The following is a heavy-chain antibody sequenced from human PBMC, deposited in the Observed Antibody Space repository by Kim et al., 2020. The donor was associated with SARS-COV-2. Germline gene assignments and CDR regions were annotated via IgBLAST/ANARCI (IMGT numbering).Heavy chain of an antibody. D-gene: IGHD3-10*01. J-gene: IGHJ1*01. Sequence: SVKVSCKASGGTFSSYAISWVRQAPGQGLEWMGGIIPIFGTANYAQKFQGRVTITADESTSTAYMELSSLRSEDTAVYYCARSPSTYGSGCRRCAGYFQHWGQGTLVTVSS. V-gene: IGHV1-69*13. CDR2: IIPIFGTA. CDR3: ARSPSTYGSGCRRCAGYFQH. CDR1: GGTFSSYA.